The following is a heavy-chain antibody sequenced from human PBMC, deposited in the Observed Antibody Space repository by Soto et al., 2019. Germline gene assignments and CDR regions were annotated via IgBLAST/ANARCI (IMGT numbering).Heavy chain of an antibody. CDR1: GYTFTSYT. V-gene: IGHV1-3*01. Sequence: QVQLEQSGAEVKKPGASVKVSCKTSGYTFTSYTLHWVRQAPGQGLEWMGWINAGNGREKYSQRFQDRVTRSTDKARTPPNRELKSHRFQRRAMYYWADGGGWEGEASFDSWGQGTLVTVSS. CDR3: ADGGGWEGEASFDS. D-gene: IGHD1-26*01. CDR2: INAGNGRE. J-gene: IGHJ4*02.